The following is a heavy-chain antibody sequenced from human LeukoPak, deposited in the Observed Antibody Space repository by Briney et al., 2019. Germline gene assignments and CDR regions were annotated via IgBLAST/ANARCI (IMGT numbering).Heavy chain of an antibody. CDR2: IIPRLGTT. CDR3: AADGTD. Sequence: ASVEVSCKASGGTFNSYAINWVRQAPGQGLEWMGGIIPRLGTTKYIEKFQGRITITTDESTTTAYMELTSLRSEDTAVYYCAADGTDWGQGTLVTVSS. J-gene: IGHJ4*02. V-gene: IGHV1-69*05. CDR1: GGTFNSYA.